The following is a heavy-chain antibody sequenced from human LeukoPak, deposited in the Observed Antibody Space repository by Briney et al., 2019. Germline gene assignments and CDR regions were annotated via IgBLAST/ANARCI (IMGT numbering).Heavy chain of an antibody. D-gene: IGHD1-26*01. J-gene: IGHJ3*02. Sequence: PGGSLRLSCAASGFTFSSYWMSWVRQAPGKGLEWVANIKEDGSESYSVDSVKGRFTISRDNAKNSLYLQMNSLRAEDTAVYYCARDGSLHAFDIWGQGTMVTVSS. V-gene: IGHV3-7*01. CDR2: IKEDGSES. CDR3: ARDGSLHAFDI. CDR1: GFTFSSYW.